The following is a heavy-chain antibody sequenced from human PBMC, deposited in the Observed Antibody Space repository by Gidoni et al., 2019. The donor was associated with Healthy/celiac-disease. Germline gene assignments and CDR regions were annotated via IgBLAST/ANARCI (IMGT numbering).Heavy chain of an antibody. CDR3: ATLDYYDSSGSDWGDY. D-gene: IGHD3-22*01. V-gene: IGHV1-24*01. CDR2: FDPEDGET. J-gene: IGHJ4*02. Sequence: QVQLVQSGAEVKKPGASVKVSCKVSGYTLTALSMHWVRQAPGKGLEWMGGFDPEDGETIYAKKFQGRVTMTEDTSTDTAYMELSSLRSEDTAVYYCATLDYYDSSGSDWGDYWGQGTLVTVSS. CDR1: GYTLTALS.